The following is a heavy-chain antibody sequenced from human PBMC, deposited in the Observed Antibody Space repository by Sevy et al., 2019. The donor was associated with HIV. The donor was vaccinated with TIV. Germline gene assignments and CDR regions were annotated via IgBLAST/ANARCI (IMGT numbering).Heavy chain of an antibody. J-gene: IGHJ4*02. V-gene: IGHV3-11*06. CDR2: ISSSSSYT. CDR1: GFTFSDYY. CDR3: ARYLISKTEQWLVPVDY. D-gene: IGHD6-19*01. Sequence: GGSLRLSCAASGFTFSDYYMSWIRQAPGKGLEWVSYISSSSSYTNYADSVKGPFTISRDNAKNSLYLQMNSLRAEDTAVYYCARYLISKTEQWLVPVDYWGQGTLVTVSS.